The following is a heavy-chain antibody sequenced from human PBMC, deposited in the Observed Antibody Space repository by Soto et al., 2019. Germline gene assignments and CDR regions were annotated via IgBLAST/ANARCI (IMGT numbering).Heavy chain of an antibody. CDR1: GLSVSDKY. CDR2: TYTGGNS. J-gene: IGHJ4*02. V-gene: IGHV3-53*02. CDR3: AREGFAYGLDF. Sequence: EVQLVQTGGGLIKPGGSLSLSCAASGLSVSDKYMSWVRQAPGKGLEWVSLTYTGGNSYFADFVKGRFIVSRDISKNTLFLHMNSLAAEDTAVYYCAREGFAYGLDFWGQGSLLTVSS. D-gene: IGHD3-10*01.